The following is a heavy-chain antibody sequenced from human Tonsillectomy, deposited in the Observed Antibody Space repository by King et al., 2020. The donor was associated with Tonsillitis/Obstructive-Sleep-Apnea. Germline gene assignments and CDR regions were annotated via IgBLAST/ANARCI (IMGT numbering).Heavy chain of an antibody. CDR1: GYTFTSYG. Sequence: QLVQSGAEVKKPGASVKVSCKASGYTFTSYGISWVRQAPGQGLEWRGWISAYNGNTDYAQKLQGRVSMSTDTSTSTAYMEVRSLRSDDTAVYYCARGCSGYDGDYYYYMDVWGKGTTVTVSS. J-gene: IGHJ6*03. CDR3: ARGCSGYDGDYYYYMDV. V-gene: IGHV1-18*01. CDR2: ISAYNGNT. D-gene: IGHD5-12*01.